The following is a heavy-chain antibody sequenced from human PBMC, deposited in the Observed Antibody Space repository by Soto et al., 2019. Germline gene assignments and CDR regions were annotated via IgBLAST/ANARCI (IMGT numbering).Heavy chain of an antibody. CDR3: ARDNVLCDGGRCYGVPLDV. Sequence: PGGSLRLSCAASGFTVSSKYMSWVRQAPGKGLEWVSLIQSGGPTYYADSVKGRFTISRDTSENTLHLQMDSLRAEDTAVYYCARDNVLCDGGRCYGVPLDVCGKGTTVNV. CDR2: IQSGGPT. D-gene: IGHD2-15*01. V-gene: IGHV3-66*01. J-gene: IGHJ6*03. CDR1: GFTVSSKY.